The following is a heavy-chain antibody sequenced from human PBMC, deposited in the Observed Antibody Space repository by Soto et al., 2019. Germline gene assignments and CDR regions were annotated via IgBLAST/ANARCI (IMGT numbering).Heavy chain of an antibody. D-gene: IGHD2-15*01. CDR2: IYHSGST. Sequence: SETLSLTCTVSGGSISSSNWWSWVRQPPGKGLEWIGEIYHSGSTNYNPSLESRVTISVDKSKNQFSLKLRSVTAADTAVYYCARVWCSGGSCYSGGWFDHWGQGTLVTVSS. CDR1: GGSISSSNW. CDR3: ARVWCSGGSCYSGGWFDH. J-gene: IGHJ5*02. V-gene: IGHV4-4*02.